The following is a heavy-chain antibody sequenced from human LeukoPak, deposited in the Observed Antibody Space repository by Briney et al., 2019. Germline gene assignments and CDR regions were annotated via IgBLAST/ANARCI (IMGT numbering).Heavy chain of an antibody. CDR1: GFTFDDYA. D-gene: IGHD3-10*01. V-gene: IGHV3-9*01. Sequence: GGSLRLSCAASGFTFDDYAMHWVRQAPGKGLEWVSGISWNSGGIGYADSVKGRFTISRDNAKNSLYLQMNSLRAEDTALYYCAKGLVTMVRGASDYWGQGTLVTVSS. J-gene: IGHJ4*02. CDR3: AKGLVTMVRGASDY. CDR2: ISWNSGGI.